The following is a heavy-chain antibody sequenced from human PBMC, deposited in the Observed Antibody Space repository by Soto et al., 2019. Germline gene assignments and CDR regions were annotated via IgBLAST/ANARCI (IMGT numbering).Heavy chain of an antibody. D-gene: IGHD2-21*01. V-gene: IGHV3-74*01. CDR3: TRATTGIPQFFDY. Sequence: PGGSLRLSCAASGFTFSDYWVHWVRQAPGKGLVWVSRISTDGNFATYADSVKGRFTISRDNAKNTLYLHLNSLRAEDTAVYYCTRATTGIPQFFDYWGQGTLVTVSS. CDR2: ISTDGNFA. CDR1: GFTFSDYW. J-gene: IGHJ4*02.